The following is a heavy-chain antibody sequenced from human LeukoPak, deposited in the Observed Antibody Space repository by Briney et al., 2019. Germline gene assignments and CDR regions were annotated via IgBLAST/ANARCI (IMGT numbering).Heavy chain of an antibody. CDR3: ARDLFARRITIFGVVPGY. Sequence: ASVKVSCKASGYTFTGYYMHWVRQAPGQGLEWMGRINPNSGGTNYAQKFQGRVTMTRDTSISTAYMELSRLRSDDTAVYHCARDLFARRITIFGVVPGYWGQGALVTVSS. CDR1: GYTFTGYY. J-gene: IGHJ4*02. V-gene: IGHV1-2*06. D-gene: IGHD3-3*01. CDR2: INPNSGGT.